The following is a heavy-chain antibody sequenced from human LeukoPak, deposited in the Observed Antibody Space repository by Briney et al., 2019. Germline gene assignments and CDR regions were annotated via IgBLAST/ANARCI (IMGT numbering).Heavy chain of an antibody. V-gene: IGHV3-7*01. J-gene: IGHJ4*02. CDR2: IKRDGSEK. Sequence: GGSLRLSCAASGFTFSSYWMSWVRQAPGKGLEWVANIKRDGSEKYYVDSVKGRFTISRDNAKNPLYLQMNSLRAEDTAVYYCSRGIRKLDYWGQGTLVTVSS. D-gene: IGHD3-9*01. CDR3: SRGIRKLDY. CDR1: GFTFSSYW.